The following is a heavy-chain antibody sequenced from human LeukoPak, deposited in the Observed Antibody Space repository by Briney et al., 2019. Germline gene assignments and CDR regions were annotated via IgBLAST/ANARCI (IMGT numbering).Heavy chain of an antibody. CDR1: GFTFSSYA. CDR3: AKGGLVLRFLEWLGRNYYYYMDV. V-gene: IGHV3-23*01. J-gene: IGHJ6*03. D-gene: IGHD3-3*01. CDR2: ISGSGDNT. Sequence: QPGGSLRLSCAASGFTFSSYAMSWVRQAPGKGLEWVSAISGSGDNTYYADSVKGRFTISRDNSKNTLYLQMNSLRAEDTAVYYCAKGGLVLRFLEWLGRNYYYYMDVWGKGTTVTVSS.